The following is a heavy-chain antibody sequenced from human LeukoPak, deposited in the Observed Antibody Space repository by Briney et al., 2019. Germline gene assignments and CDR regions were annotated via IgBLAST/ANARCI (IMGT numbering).Heavy chain of an antibody. J-gene: IGHJ5*02. CDR3: ARVVTGVVVAATSWFDP. Sequence: GGSLRLSCAASGFTFRSYSMNWVRQAPGKGLEWVSSISSSSSYIYYADSVKGRFTISRDNAKNSLYLQMNSLRAEDTAVYYCARVVTGVVVAATSWFDPWGQGTLVTVSS. CDR1: GFTFRSYS. CDR2: ISSSSSYI. V-gene: IGHV3-21*01. D-gene: IGHD2-15*01.